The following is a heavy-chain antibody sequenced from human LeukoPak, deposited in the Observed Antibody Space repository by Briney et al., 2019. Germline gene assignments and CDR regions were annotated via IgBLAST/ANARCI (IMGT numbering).Heavy chain of an antibody. CDR2: IYYSGST. CDR1: GGSISSGDYY. J-gene: IGHJ3*02. V-gene: IGHV4-30-4*01. D-gene: IGHD3-22*01. CDR3: ARGVPSYYYDSSGYYDDAFDI. Sequence: SETLSLTCTVSGGSISSGDYYWSWIRQPPGKGLEWIGYIYYSGSTYYNPSLKSRVTISVDTSKNQFSLKLSSVIAADTAVYYCARGVPSYYYDSSGYYDDAFDIWGQGTMVTVSS.